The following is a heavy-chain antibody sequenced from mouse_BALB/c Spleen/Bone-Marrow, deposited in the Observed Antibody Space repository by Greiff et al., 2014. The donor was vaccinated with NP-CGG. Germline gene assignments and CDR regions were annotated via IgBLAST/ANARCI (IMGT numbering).Heavy chain of an antibody. D-gene: IGHD2-3*01. V-gene: IGHV1-20*02. CDR1: GYSFTGYF. Sequence: EVQLQQSGPELVKPGASVKISCKASGYSFTGYFMNWVMQSHGKSLEWIGRINPYNGDTFYNQKFKGKATLTVDKSSSTAHMELRSLASEDSAVYYCGRGFDGHYSFDYWGQGTTLTVSS. CDR3: GRGFDGHYSFDY. CDR2: INPYNGDT. J-gene: IGHJ2*01.